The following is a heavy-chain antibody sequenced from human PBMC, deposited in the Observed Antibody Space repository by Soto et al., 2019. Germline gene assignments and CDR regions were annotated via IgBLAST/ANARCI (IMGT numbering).Heavy chain of an antibody. CDR3: ASSGYSRSYYNFYYGMDV. V-gene: IGHV1-18*04. Sequence: KVSGKASGWASTRYAVSGVTLKKEQGLEWMGWISAYNGNTNYAQKLQGRVTMTTDTSTSTAYMELRSLRSDDTAVYYCASSGYSRSYYNFYYGMDVWGQGTTPTVSS. J-gene: IGHJ6*02. CDR1: GWASTRYA. D-gene: IGHD1-26*01. CDR2: ISAYNGNT.